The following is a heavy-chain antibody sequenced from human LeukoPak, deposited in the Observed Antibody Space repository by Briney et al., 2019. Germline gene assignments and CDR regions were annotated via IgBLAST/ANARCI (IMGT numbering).Heavy chain of an antibody. Sequence: GGSLRLSCAASGFTFSSYAMNWVRQAPGKGLEWVSSISSSSSYIYYADSVKGRFTISRDNAKNSLYLQMNSLGAEDTAVYYCARPPLYCSSTSCYFDYWGQGTLVTVSS. J-gene: IGHJ4*02. V-gene: IGHV3-21*01. CDR2: ISSSSSYI. D-gene: IGHD2-2*01. CDR3: ARPPLYCSSTSCYFDY. CDR1: GFTFSSYA.